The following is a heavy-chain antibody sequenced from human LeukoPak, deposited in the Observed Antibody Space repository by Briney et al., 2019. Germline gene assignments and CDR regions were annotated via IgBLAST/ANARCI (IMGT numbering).Heavy chain of an antibody. Sequence: GGSLRLSCAASGFTVSSNYMSWIRQAPGKGLVWVSRINPDGSTTSYADSVKGRFTVPRDNAKNTLYLQMNSLRAEDTAVYYCARVSIGWYHFDYWGQGTLVTVSS. V-gene: IGHV3-74*01. D-gene: IGHD6-19*01. J-gene: IGHJ4*02. CDR1: GFTVSSNY. CDR3: ARVSIGWYHFDY. CDR2: INPDGSTT.